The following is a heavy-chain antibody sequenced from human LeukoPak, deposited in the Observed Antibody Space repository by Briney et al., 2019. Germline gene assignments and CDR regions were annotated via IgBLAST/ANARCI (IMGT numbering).Heavy chain of an antibody. CDR3: ARGDYGSGSPYYYYYMDV. D-gene: IGHD3-10*01. CDR1: GFTFTTFW. Sequence: GGSLRPSCATSGFTFTTFWMHSVRQAPGKGLVWVARINHDGSSANYVDSVKGRFTISRDNSENTLFLQMNSMRAEDTAVYYCARGDYGSGSPYYYYYMDVWRKGTTVTIPS. CDR2: INHDGSSA. V-gene: IGHV3-74*01. J-gene: IGHJ6*03.